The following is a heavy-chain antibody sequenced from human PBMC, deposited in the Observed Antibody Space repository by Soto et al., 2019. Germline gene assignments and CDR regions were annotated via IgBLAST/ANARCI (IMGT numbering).Heavy chain of an antibody. D-gene: IGHD1-26*01. J-gene: IGHJ4*02. CDR2: IYYSGDT. CDR3: AGGEWESYYQDF. V-gene: IGHV4-31*03. CDR1: GGSISSGGYY. Sequence: QVQLQESGPGLVKPSQTLSLTCTVSGGSISSGGYYWSWIRQHPGKALEWIGYIYYSGDTYSNPSLKSRITKSVDTSKNQFSLKLSSVTAADTAVYFCAGGEWESYYQDFWGQGSLVTVSS.